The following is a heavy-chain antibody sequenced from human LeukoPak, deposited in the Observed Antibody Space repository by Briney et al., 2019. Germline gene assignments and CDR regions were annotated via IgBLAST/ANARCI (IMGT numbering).Heavy chain of an antibody. Sequence: GASVKVSCKASGGTFSSYAISWVRQAPGQGLEWMGGIIPIFGTANYAQKFQGRATITADESTSTAYMELSSLGSEDTAVYYCARGIAAAGLYYYYMDVWGKGTTVTVSS. D-gene: IGHD6-13*01. CDR1: GGTFSSYA. V-gene: IGHV1-69*01. CDR3: ARGIAAAGLYYYYMDV. CDR2: IIPIFGTA. J-gene: IGHJ6*03.